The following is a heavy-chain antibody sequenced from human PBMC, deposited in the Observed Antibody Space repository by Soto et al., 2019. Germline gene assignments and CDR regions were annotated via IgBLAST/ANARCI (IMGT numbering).Heavy chain of an antibody. CDR3: TTAPDGFRDYYYYYMDV. D-gene: IGHD5-12*01. V-gene: IGHV3-15*01. CDR1: GFTFSNYA. CDR2: IKSKTDGGTT. Sequence: GGSLRLSCAASGFTFSNYAMSWVRQAPGKGLEWVGRIKSKTDGGTTDYAAPVKGRFTISRDDSKNTLYLQMNSLKTEDTAVYYCTTAPDGFRDYYYYYMDVWGKGTTVTVSS. J-gene: IGHJ6*03.